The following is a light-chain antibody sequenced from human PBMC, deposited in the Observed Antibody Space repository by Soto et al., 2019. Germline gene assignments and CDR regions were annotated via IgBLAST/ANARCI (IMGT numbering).Light chain of an antibody. V-gene: IGKV3D-7*01. CDR1: QSVSSSY. J-gene: IGKJ1*01. Sequence: EIVLTQSPGTLSLSPGERATLSCRASQSVSSSYLAWYQQKPGQAPRLLIYGASTRATGFPARFSGSGSGTDFTLAISSLQPEDSATYYCLQDINYPWTFGQGTKVDI. CDR2: GAS. CDR3: LQDINYPWT.